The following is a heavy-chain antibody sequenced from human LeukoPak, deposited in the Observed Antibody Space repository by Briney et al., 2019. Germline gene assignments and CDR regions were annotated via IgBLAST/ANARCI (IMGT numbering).Heavy chain of an antibody. V-gene: IGHV3-7*01. J-gene: IGHJ4*02. Sequence: GRSLRLSCAASGFTFSSDGMSWVRQTPGQGLGWVGNIKLYVSVKYYVDSVQGRFTISRDNAKNSLYLQMNSLRAEDTAVYYCARDLGYGSGSFFDYWGQGTLVSVSS. CDR1: GFTFSSDG. CDR2: IKLYVSVK. D-gene: IGHD3-10*01. CDR3: ARDLGYGSGSFFDY.